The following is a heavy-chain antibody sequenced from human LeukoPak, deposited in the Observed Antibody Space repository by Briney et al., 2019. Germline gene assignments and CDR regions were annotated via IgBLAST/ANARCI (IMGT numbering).Heavy chain of an antibody. CDR3: ARAGYYYGSGSTVSHFDY. V-gene: IGHV6-1*01. D-gene: IGHD3-10*01. J-gene: IGHJ4*02. Sequence: SQTLSLTCAISGDSVSSNSAAWNWIRQSPSRGLEWLGRTYYRSKWYNDYAVSVKSRITINPDTSKNQFSLKLSSVTAADTAVYYCARAGYYYGSGSTVSHFDYWGQGTLVTVSS. CDR1: GDSVSSNSAA. CDR2: TYYRSKWYN.